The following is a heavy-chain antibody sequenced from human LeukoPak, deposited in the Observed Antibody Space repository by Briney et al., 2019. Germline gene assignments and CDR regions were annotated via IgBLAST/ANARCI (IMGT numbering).Heavy chain of an antibody. CDR2: IKQDGSEK. CDR1: GFTFSNYW. J-gene: IGHJ4*02. CDR3: ARRRCSSTSCFFDY. Sequence: GGSLRLSCAASGFTFSNYWMSWVRQAPGEGLEWVANIKQDGSEKYYVDSVKGRFTISRDNAKNSLYLQVNSLRAEDTAVYYCARRRCSSTSCFFDYWGQGTLVTVSS. V-gene: IGHV3-7*01. D-gene: IGHD2-2*01.